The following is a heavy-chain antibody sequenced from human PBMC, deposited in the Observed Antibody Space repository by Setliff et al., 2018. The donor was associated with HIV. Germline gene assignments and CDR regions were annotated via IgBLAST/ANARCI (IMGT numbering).Heavy chain of an antibody. Sequence: LRLSCVASGFTFSTFAMHWVRQAPGKGLEWVSVISYDETNKYYSDSVKGRFTISRDTSKNTLFLQINSLRPEDTAVYYCARISVASRYNSDMDVWGKGTTVTVSS. J-gene: IGHJ6*03. D-gene: IGHD5-12*01. CDR1: GFTFSTFA. CDR2: ISYDETNK. V-gene: IGHV3-30*01. CDR3: ARISVASRYNSDMDV.